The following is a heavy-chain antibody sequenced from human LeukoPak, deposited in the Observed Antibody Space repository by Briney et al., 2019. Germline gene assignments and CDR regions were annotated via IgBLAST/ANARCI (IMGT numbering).Heavy chain of an antibody. CDR1: GFTFSNYG. CDR3: AKRGDCSSISCSTYGIDY. J-gene: IGHJ4*02. D-gene: IGHD2-2*02. Sequence: PGGSLRLSCAASGFTFSNYGMHWVRQAPGKGLEWVAVISYNGTNKYYVDSVKGRFTISRDNSKNTLYLQMNSLRAEDTAVYYCAKRGDCSSISCSTYGIDYWGQGTLVTVSS. CDR2: ISYNGTNK. V-gene: IGHV3-30*18.